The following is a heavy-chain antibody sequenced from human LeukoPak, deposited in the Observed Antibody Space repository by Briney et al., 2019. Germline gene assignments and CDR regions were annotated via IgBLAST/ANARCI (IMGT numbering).Heavy chain of an antibody. J-gene: IGHJ5*02. CDR3: ATSGGSYWS. Sequence: GGTLRLSCAASGFTFSSYAMSWVRQAPGKGLEWVSGISGRDSTTYYADSVKGRFTISRENSKNTLYLQMNSLRAEDTAVYYCATSGGSYWSWGQGTLVTVSS. V-gene: IGHV3-23*01. D-gene: IGHD1-26*01. CDR2: ISGRDSTT. CDR1: GFTFSSYA.